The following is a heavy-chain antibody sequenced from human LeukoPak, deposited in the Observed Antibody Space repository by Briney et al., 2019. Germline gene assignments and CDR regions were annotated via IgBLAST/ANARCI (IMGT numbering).Heavy chain of an antibody. CDR2: IIPIFGIA. CDR3: ARAQGYYYDSSGYLDY. Sequence: WASVKVSCKASGGTFSSYAISWVRQAPGQGLEWMGRIIPIFGIANYAQKFQGRVTITADKSTSTAYMELSSLRSEDTAVYYCARAQGYYYDSSGYLDYWGQGTLVTVSS. CDR1: GGTFSSYA. D-gene: IGHD3-22*01. V-gene: IGHV1-69*04. J-gene: IGHJ4*02.